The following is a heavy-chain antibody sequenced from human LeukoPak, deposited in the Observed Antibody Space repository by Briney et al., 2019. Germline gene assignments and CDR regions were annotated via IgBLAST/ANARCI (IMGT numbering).Heavy chain of an antibody. J-gene: IGHJ4*02. V-gene: IGHV1-8*03. CDR2: MNPNSGST. Sequence: ASVKVSCKASGYTFTSYDINWVRQATGQGLEWMGWMNPNSGSTGYAQKFQGRVTITRNTSISTAYMELRSLRSDDTAVYYCARSRDRELPLDFDYWGQGTLVTVSS. D-gene: IGHD1-26*01. CDR3: ARSRDRELPLDFDY. CDR1: GYTFTSYD.